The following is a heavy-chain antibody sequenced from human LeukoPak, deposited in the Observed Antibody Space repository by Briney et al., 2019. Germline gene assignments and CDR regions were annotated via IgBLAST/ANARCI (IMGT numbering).Heavy chain of an antibody. CDR1: GLTFSSYG. Sequence: AGSLTLSCAASGLTFSSYGMHWVRQAPGKGLEWVAFIRYDGSNKYYADSVKGRFTISRDNSKNTLYLQMNSLRAEDTAVYYCAKGVSGYYYNDAFDIWGQGTMVTVSS. CDR3: AKGVSGYYYNDAFDI. CDR2: IRYDGSNK. D-gene: IGHD3-22*01. V-gene: IGHV3-30*02. J-gene: IGHJ3*02.